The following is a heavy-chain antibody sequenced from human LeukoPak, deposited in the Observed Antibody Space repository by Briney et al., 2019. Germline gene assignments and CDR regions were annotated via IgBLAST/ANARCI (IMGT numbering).Heavy chain of an antibody. V-gene: IGHV3-13*01. CDR3: AKTTIFGVVIYYFDY. CDR1: GFTFSSYD. CDR2: IGTGGDT. Sequence: GGSLRLSCAASGFTFSSYDMHWVRQATGKGLEWVSGIGTGGDTYYPGSVKGRFTISRDNSKNTLYLQMDSLRAEDTAVYYCAKTTIFGVVIYYFDYWGQGTLVTVSS. D-gene: IGHD3-3*01. J-gene: IGHJ4*02.